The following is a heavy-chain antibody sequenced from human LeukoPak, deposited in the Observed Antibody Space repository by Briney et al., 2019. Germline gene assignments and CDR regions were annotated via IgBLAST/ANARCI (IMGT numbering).Heavy chain of an antibody. CDR3: ARDGGVTPAWFDP. J-gene: IGHJ5*02. CDR1: GGTFSSYA. CDR2: IIPIFGTA. D-gene: IGHD3-16*01. V-gene: IGHV1-69*13. Sequence: ASVKVSCKASGGTFSSYAISWVRQAPGQGLEWMGGIIPIFGTANYAQKFQGRVTITADESTSTAYMELSSLRSDDTAVYYCARDGGVTPAWFDPWGQGTLVTVSS.